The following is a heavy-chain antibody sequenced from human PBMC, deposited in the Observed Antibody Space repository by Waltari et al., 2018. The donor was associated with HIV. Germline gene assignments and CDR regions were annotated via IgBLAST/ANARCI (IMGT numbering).Heavy chain of an antibody. D-gene: IGHD3-3*01. CDR2: INPNRGGT. V-gene: IGHV1-2*02. CDR1: GYTFTGSY. Sequence: QVQLVQSGAEVKKPGASVKVSCKASGYTFTGSYMHWVRQAPGQGLEWMGGINPNRGGTNYAQKFQGRGTMTRDTSISTAYMELSRLRSDDTAVYYCARDMIRFLEWYFSGIDVWGQGTTVTVSS. CDR3: ARDMIRFLEWYFSGIDV. J-gene: IGHJ6*02.